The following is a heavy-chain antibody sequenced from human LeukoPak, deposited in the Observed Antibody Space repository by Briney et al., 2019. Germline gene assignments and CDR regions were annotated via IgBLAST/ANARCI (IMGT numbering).Heavy chain of an antibody. Sequence: NPSETLSLTCAVYGGSFSGYYWSWIRQPPGKGLEWIGEINHSGSTNYNPSLKSRVTISVDTSKNQFSLKLSSVTAADTAVYYCARVPPGYDTFDYWGQGTLVTVSS. V-gene: IGHV4-34*01. CDR1: GGSFSGYY. CDR3: ARVPPGYDTFDY. J-gene: IGHJ4*02. D-gene: IGHD3-22*01. CDR2: INHSGST.